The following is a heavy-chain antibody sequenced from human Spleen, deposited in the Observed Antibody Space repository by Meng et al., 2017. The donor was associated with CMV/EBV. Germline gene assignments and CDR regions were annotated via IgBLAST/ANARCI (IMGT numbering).Heavy chain of an antibody. CDR3: AKDNGYGGSYFDY. V-gene: IGHV3-23*01. D-gene: IGHD3-10*01. CDR2: ISGGGGST. J-gene: IGHJ4*02. CDR1: GFTFSNCV. Sequence: GGSLRLSCAASGFTFSNCVMSWVRQAPGKGLEWVSAISGGGGSTYYADSVTGRFTISRDNSKNTLYLQMNSLRAEDTAVYDCAKDNGYGGSYFDYWGQGSLVTVSS.